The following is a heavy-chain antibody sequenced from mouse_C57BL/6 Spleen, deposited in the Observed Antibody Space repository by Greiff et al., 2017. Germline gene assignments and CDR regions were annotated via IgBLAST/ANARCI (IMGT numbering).Heavy chain of an antibody. CDR3: AREDSNYDAMDY. V-gene: IGHV5-16*01. CDR1: GFTFSDYY. Sequence: EVMLVESEGGLVQPGSSMKLSCTASGFTFSDYYMAWVRQVPEKGLEWVANINYDGSSTYYLDSLKSRFIISRDNAKNILYLQMSSLKSEDTATYYCAREDSNYDAMDYWGQGTSVTVSS. J-gene: IGHJ4*01. CDR2: INYDGSST. D-gene: IGHD2-5*01.